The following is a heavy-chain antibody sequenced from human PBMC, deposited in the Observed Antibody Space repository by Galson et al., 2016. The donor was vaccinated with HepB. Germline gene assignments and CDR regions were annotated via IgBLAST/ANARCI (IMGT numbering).Heavy chain of an antibody. J-gene: IGHJ3*01. CDR1: GYAFTDYY. CDR3: ARSRFIKRWAVDSFDV. D-gene: IGHD1-26*01. Sequence: SVKVSCKASGYAFTDYYVHCVRQAPGQGLQWMGWINPNSGGTNYAQKVQGRVTMTGDKSISTVYMVLSRLRAEDTAVYYCARSRFIKRWAVDSFDVWGQGTMVTVSS. CDR2: INPNSGGT. V-gene: IGHV1-2*02.